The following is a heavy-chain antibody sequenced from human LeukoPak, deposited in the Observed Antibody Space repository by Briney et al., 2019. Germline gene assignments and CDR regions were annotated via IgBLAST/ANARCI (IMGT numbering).Heavy chain of an antibody. J-gene: IGHJ4*02. Sequence: GGSLRLSCAASGFTFSSYWMSWVRQAPGKGLEWVANIKHDGREKYYVDSVKGRFTISRDNAKNSLYLQMNSLRAVDTAVYYCARDLDPSSSPFPYYFDYWGQGTLVTVSS. CDR1: GFTFSSYW. CDR3: ARDLDPSSSPFPYYFDY. V-gene: IGHV3-7*01. D-gene: IGHD6-6*01. CDR2: IKHDGREK.